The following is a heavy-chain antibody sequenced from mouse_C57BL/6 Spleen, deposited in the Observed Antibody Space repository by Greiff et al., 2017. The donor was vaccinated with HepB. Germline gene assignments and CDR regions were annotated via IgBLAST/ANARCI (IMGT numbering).Heavy chain of an antibody. D-gene: IGHD3-2*02. J-gene: IGHJ2*01. CDR2: INPNNGGT. V-gene: IGHV1-26*01. CDR3: ARGVTAQATLDY. Sequence: VQLQQSGPELVKPGASVKISCKASGYTFTDYYMNWVKQSHGKSLEWIGDINPNNGGTSYNQKFKGKATLTVDKSSSTAYMELRSLTSEDSAVYYCARGVTAQATLDYWGQGTTLTVSS. CDR1: GYTFTDYY.